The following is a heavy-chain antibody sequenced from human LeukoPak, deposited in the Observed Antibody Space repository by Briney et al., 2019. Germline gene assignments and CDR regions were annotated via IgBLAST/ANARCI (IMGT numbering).Heavy chain of an antibody. D-gene: IGHD3-3*01. CDR2: IIPIFGTA. J-gene: IGHJ6*03. CDR1: GGTFSSYA. V-gene: IGHV1-69*13. CDR3: ARAERITIFGVVTPGYYYYMDV. Sequence: ASVKVSCKASGGTFSSYAISWVRQAPGQGLEWMGGIIPIFGTANYAQKFQGRVTIIADESTSTAYMELSSLRSEDTAVYYCARAERITIFGVVTPGYYYYMDVWGKGTTVTVSS.